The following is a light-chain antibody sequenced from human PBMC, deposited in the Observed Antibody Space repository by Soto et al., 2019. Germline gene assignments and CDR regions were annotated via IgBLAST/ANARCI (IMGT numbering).Light chain of an antibody. CDR1: YIDIGGYKH. CDR3: SSYTSSTSRLI. Sequence: LTQPASVSASPGQSITISCILTYIDIGGYKHVSWYQQHPGKAPKLIIYDASNRPSGISNRFSASKSGNTASLTISGLQADDEADYYCSSYTSSTSRLIFGAGTKVTVL. J-gene: IGLJ1*01. V-gene: IGLV2-14*03. CDR2: DAS.